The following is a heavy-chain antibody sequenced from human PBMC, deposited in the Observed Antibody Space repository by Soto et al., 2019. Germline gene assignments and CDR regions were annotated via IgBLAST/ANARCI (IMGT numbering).Heavy chain of an antibody. Sequence: GGSLRLSCAASGFTFSSYAMSWVRQAPGKGLEWVSAISGSGGSTYYADSVKGRFTISRDNSKNTLYLQMNSLRAEDTAVYYCAKDRRMVVVPAGAMDVWGKGTTVTVSS. V-gene: IGHV3-23*01. CDR3: AKDRRMVVVPAGAMDV. CDR1: GFTFSSYA. CDR2: ISGSGGST. J-gene: IGHJ6*04. D-gene: IGHD2-2*01.